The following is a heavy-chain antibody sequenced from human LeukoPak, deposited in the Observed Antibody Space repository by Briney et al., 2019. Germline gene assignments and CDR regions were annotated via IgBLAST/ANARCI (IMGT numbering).Heavy chain of an antibody. D-gene: IGHD1-26*01. CDR1: GFMFNNYW. Sequence: PGGSLRLPCAASGFMFNNYWMSWVGQAPGTGLEGVANIKQDGSEKYNVDSVKGRFTISRDNAKNSLYLQMNCLRAEDTAVYYCARVMRGGCYYAPYAFDIWGQGTMVTVSS. J-gene: IGHJ3*02. V-gene: IGHV3-7*01. CDR3: ARVMRGGCYYAPYAFDI. CDR2: IKQDGSEK.